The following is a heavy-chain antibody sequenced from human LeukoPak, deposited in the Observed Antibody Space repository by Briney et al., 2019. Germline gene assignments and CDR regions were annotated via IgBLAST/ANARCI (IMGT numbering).Heavy chain of an antibody. D-gene: IGHD6-13*01. CDR3: ARDEWQQLARGWFDP. J-gene: IGHJ5*02. CDR1: GYSISSGYY. V-gene: IGHV4-38-2*02. Sequence: TSETLSLTCTVSGYSISSGYYWGWIRQPPGKGLEWIGSIYHSGSTYYNPSLKSRVTISVDTSKNQFSLKLSSVTAADTAVYYCARDEWQQLARGWFDPWGQGTMVTVSS. CDR2: IYHSGST.